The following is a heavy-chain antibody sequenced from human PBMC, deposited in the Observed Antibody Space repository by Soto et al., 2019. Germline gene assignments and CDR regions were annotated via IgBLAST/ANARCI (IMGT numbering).Heavy chain of an antibody. V-gene: IGHV4-34*01. CDR2: INHSGST. CDR1: GGSFSGYY. Sequence: QVQLQQWGAGLLKPSETLSLTCAVYGGSFSGYYWSWIRQPPGKGLEWIGEINHSGSTNYNPSLKSRVTISVDTSKNQFSLKLSSVTAADTAVYYCANLKQWLRTHYYYYGMDVWGQGTTVTVSS. CDR3: ANLKQWLRTHYYYYGMDV. D-gene: IGHD6-19*01. J-gene: IGHJ6*02.